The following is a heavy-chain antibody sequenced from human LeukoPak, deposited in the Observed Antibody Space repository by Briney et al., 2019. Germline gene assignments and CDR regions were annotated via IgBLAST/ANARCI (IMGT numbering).Heavy chain of an antibody. J-gene: IGHJ5*02. CDR3: ARYSYDILTGYPKGWFDP. CDR1: GGSISSSSYY. Sequence: SETLSLTCTVSGGSISSSSYYWGWIRQPPGKGLEWIGEINHSGSTNYNPSLKSRVTISVDTSKNQFSLKLSSVTAADTAVYYCARYSYDILTGYPKGWFDPWGQGTLVTVSS. V-gene: IGHV4-61*05. CDR2: INHSGST. D-gene: IGHD3-9*01.